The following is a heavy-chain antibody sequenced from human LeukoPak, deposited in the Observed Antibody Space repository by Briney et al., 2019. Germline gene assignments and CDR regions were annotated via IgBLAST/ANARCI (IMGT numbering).Heavy chain of an antibody. CDR3: ARGLWELLN. J-gene: IGHJ4*02. CDR1: GFIFTDFS. V-gene: IGHV3-21*01. CDR2: ISTSSRFI. Sequence: GGSLRLSCATSGFIFTDFSINWVRQAPGKGLEWVSSISTSSRFIHYADPVKGRFTISRDDANNVVYLQMSSLRVEDTALYYCARGLWELLNWGQGTLVTVSS. D-gene: IGHD1-26*01.